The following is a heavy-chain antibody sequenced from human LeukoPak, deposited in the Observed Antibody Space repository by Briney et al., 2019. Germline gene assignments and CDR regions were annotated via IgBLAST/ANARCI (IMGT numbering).Heavy chain of an antibody. Sequence: QPGGSLRLSCAASGFTFSSYGMHWVRQAPGKGLEWVAVIWYDGSNKYYADSVKGRFTISRDNSKNTLYLQMNSLRAEDTAVYYCARDLYTYDSSGLDYWGQGTLVTVPS. D-gene: IGHD3-22*01. CDR2: IWYDGSNK. CDR3: ARDLYTYDSSGLDY. J-gene: IGHJ4*02. V-gene: IGHV3-33*01. CDR1: GFTFSSYG.